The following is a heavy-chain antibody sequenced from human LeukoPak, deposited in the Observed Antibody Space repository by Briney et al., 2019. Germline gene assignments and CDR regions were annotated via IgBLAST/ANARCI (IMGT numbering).Heavy chain of an antibody. V-gene: IGHV3-53*01. CDR2: IYTGGNT. CDR3: ARGDDSGYYDYFDY. D-gene: IGHD3-22*01. CDR1: GFTVDSDY. J-gene: IGHJ4*02. Sequence: GGSLRLSCAASGFTVDSDYLRWVRQAPGKGLEWVSTIYTGGNTYYAASVKGRFTISRDFSKNTVFLHMNSLRAEDTAMYYCARGDDSGYYDYFDYWGQGALVTVSS.